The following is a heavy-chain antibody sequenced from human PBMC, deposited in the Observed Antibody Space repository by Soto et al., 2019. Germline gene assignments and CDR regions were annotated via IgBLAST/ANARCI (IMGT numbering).Heavy chain of an antibody. J-gene: IGHJ3*02. Sequence: GSLRLSCAASGFTFSSYSMNWVRQAPGKGLEWVGCIRSKANSYATAYAASVKGRFTISRDDSKNTAYLQMNSLKTEDTAVYYCTRPESKYCSGGSCYGSDAFDIWGQGTMVTVSS. D-gene: IGHD2-15*01. CDR2: IRSKANSYAT. CDR3: TRPESKYCSGGSCYGSDAFDI. CDR1: GFTFSSYS. V-gene: IGHV3-73*01.